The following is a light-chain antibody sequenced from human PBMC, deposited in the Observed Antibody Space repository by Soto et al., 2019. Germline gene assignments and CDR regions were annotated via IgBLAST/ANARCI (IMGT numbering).Light chain of an antibody. CDR1: QSVSSTY. J-gene: IGKJ4*01. CDR3: HQYGSFPLT. Sequence: EIVLTQSPGTLSLSPGERASLSCRASQSVSSTYLAWYQQKPGRAPRLIIDDASTRATGIPDRFSGSGSGTGFTLTISRLEPEDFAVYYCHQYGSFPLTFGGGTKVEI. CDR2: DAS. V-gene: IGKV3-20*01.